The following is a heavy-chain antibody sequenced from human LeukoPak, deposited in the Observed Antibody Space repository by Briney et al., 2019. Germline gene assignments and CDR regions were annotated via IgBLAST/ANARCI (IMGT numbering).Heavy chain of an antibody. D-gene: IGHD3-10*01. J-gene: IGHJ4*02. V-gene: IGHV3-7*01. Sequence: GGSLRLSCVASGFTSSAFWMNWVRQAPGKGLEWVANIKQDGNEKYYVDSVMGRFTISRDNAKNSMYLQMNTLRAEDTGVYYCARVLYYGSARRYYFDYWGQGTLVTVSS. CDR3: ARVLYYGSARRYYFDY. CDR2: IKQDGNEK. CDR1: GFTSSAFW.